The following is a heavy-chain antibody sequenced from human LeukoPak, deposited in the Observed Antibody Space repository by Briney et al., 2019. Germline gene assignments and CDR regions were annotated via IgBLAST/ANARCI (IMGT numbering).Heavy chain of an antibody. CDR2: IYYSGST. CDR3: ARVGRYCSSTSCYDYYYYYYMDV. V-gene: IGHV4-31*03. Sequence: SETLSLTCTVSGGSISSGGYYWSWIRQHPGKGLEWIGYIYYSGSTYHNPSLKSRVTISVDTSKNQFSLKLSSVTAADTAVYYCARVGRYCSSTSCYDYYYYYYMDVWGKGTTVTVSS. CDR1: GGSISSGGYY. J-gene: IGHJ6*03. D-gene: IGHD2-2*01.